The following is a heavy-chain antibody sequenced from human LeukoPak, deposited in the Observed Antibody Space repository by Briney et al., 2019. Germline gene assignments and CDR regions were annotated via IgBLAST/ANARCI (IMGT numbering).Heavy chain of an antibody. J-gene: IGHJ4*02. CDR1: GGTFSSYA. CDR2: INPNSGGT. V-gene: IGHV1-2*06. D-gene: IGHD6-6*01. CDR3: ASERSSDSY. Sequence: ASVKVSCKASGGTFSSYAISWLRQAPGQGLEWMGRINPNSGGTNYAQKFQGRVTMTRDTSISTAYMKLSRLRSDDTAVYYCASERSSDSYWGQGTLVTVSS.